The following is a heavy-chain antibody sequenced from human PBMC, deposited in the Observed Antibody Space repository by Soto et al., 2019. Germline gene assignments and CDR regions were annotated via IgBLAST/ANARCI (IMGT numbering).Heavy chain of an antibody. Sequence: EVQLVESGGDLVQPGGSLRLSCAASGFTFSNYWIHWVRQVPGKGLVWVSRIHSDEVTTTYADSVRGRFTISRDNAKNTLYLLMNSLRAEDTAVYYCGRASHDWSIDYWGQGTLVTVSS. CDR1: GFTFSNYW. D-gene: IGHD1-1*01. V-gene: IGHV3-74*01. J-gene: IGHJ4*02. CDR3: GRASHDWSIDY. CDR2: IHSDEVTT.